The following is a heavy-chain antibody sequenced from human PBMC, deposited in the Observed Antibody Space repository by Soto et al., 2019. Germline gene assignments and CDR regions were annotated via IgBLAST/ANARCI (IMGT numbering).Heavy chain of an antibody. V-gene: IGHV3-73*01. Sequence: GGSLRLSCAASGFTFSGSAMHWVRQASGKGLEWVGRIRSKANSYATAYAASVKGRFTISRDDSKNTAYLQMNSLKTEDTAVYYCTRQGGVNLTSGWYSYYYYYMDVWGKGTTVTVSS. CDR2: IRSKANSYAT. CDR1: GFTFSGSA. CDR3: TRQGGVNLTSGWYSYYYYYMDV. D-gene: IGHD6-19*01. J-gene: IGHJ6*03.